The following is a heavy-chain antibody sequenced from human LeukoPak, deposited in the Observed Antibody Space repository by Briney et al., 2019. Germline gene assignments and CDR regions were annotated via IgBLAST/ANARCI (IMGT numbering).Heavy chain of an antibody. Sequence: SVKVSCKASGGTFSSYAISWVRQAPGQGLEWMGRIIPILGIANYAQKFQGRVTITADKSTSTAYMELSSLRSEDTAVYYCARDAQPAYYYDSSGYHAYWDQGTLVTVSS. J-gene: IGHJ4*02. CDR1: GGTFSSYA. CDR2: IIPILGIA. D-gene: IGHD3-22*01. CDR3: ARDAQPAYYYDSSGYHAY. V-gene: IGHV1-69*04.